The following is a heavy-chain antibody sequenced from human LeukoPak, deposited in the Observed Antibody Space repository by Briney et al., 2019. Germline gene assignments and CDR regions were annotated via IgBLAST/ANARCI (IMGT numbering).Heavy chain of an antibody. J-gene: IGHJ4*02. CDR3: ARGVDTAMASDYFDY. D-gene: IGHD5-18*01. CDR2: MYYSGSS. CDR1: GGSISGYY. Sequence: SETLSLTCTVSGGSISGYYWGWVRQPPAKGLEWIGYMYYSGSSNYNPSLKSRVSISIDTSMNQFSLKLDSVTAADTAVYYCARGVDTAMASDYFDYWGQGTLVTVSS. V-gene: IGHV4-59*01.